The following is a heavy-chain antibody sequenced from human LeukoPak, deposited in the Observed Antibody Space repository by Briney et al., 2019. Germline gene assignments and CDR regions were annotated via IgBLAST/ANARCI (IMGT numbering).Heavy chain of an antibody. V-gene: IGHV1-2*02. J-gene: IGHJ3*02. CDR1: GYTFTGYY. D-gene: IGHD5-18*01. CDR2: INPNSGGT. CDR3: ARDRGRGYSYGSYAFDI. Sequence: ASVKVSCKASGYTFTGYYMHWVRQAPGQGLEWMGWINPNSGGTNYAQKFQGRVTMTRDTSISTAYMELSRLRSDDTAVYYCARDRGRGYSYGSYAFDIWGQGTMVTVSS.